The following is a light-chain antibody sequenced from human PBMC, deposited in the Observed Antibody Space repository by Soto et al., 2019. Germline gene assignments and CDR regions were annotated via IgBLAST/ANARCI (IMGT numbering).Light chain of an antibody. J-gene: IGKJ4*01. CDR2: DTS. CDR1: QGISSA. Sequence: AIQLTQSPSSLSASVGDRVTITCRASQGISSALAWYQHKPARAPRLLIYDTSSLQSGVSSRFSGSGSGTDFTLPISSLQPEEFPTYYCQQFQSYARTFGGGTKLEIK. V-gene: IGKV1-13*02. CDR3: QQFQSYART.